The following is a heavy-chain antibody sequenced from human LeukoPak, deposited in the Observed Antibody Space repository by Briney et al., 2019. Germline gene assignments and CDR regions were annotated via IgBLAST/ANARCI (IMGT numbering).Heavy chain of an antibody. V-gene: IGHV4-4*07. D-gene: IGHD6-13*01. CDR2: IYTSGST. CDR1: GASISSNY. Sequence: PSETLSLTCTVSGASISSNYWSWIRQPAGKGLEWIGRIYTSGSTNYNPSLKSRVTMSVDTSKNQFSLKLSSVTAADTAVYYCARDLSGAAAGGYYFDYWGQGTLVTVSS. CDR3: ARDLSGAAAGGYYFDY. J-gene: IGHJ4*02.